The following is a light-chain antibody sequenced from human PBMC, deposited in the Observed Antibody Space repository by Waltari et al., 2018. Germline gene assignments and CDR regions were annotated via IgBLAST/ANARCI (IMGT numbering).Light chain of an antibody. V-gene: IGLV2-23*02. CDR1: SSDVGSYNL. Sequence: QSALTQPASVSGSPGQSITISCTGSSSDVGSYNLLSWYQQHPGKAPKLMIYEVTKRPLAVSDRFSGSKSGNTASLTISGLQAEDEADYYCCAYEGSDSWVFGGGTKLTVL. CDR2: EVT. J-gene: IGLJ3*02. CDR3: CAYEGSDSWV.